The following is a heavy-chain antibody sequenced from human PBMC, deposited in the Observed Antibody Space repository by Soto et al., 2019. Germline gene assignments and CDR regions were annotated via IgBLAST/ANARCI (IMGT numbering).Heavy chain of an antibody. D-gene: IGHD6-19*01. CDR3: AKDQLGGAVAVPFFDP. CDR2: ITWKSSKL. V-gene: IGHV3-9*01. CDR1: GFNFVHYP. Sequence: GGSLRLSCAASGFNFVHYPRRWVRPAPWEGLEFVSGITWKSSKLGYADAVKCRFTISRDNARNSLYLQMNSLRPEDTAIYYCAKDQLGGAVAVPFFDPWGQGALVTVSS. J-gene: IGHJ5*02.